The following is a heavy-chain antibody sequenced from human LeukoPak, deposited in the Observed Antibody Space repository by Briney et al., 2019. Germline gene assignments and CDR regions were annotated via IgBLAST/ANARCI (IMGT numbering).Heavy chain of an antibody. J-gene: IGHJ3*02. Sequence: GESLKISCKASGYSFTAYWVGWVRQMPGKGPELIGIIYPGDSSTRYSPSFQGQATISADKSITTSALKWNSLKASDTAMYYCARRSGYCSSGTCYSDDAFDIWGQGTMVTVSS. V-gene: IGHV5-51*01. CDR1: GYSFTAYW. CDR3: ARRSGYCSSGTCYSDDAFDI. D-gene: IGHD2-2*01. CDR2: IYPGDSST.